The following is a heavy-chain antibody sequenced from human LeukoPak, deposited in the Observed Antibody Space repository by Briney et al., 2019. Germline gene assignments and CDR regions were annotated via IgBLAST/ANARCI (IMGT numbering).Heavy chain of an antibody. D-gene: IGHD6-13*01. CDR1: GGSISSYY. CDR3: ARGGQQLTDY. Sequence: SETLSLTCTVSGGSISSYYWSWIRQPPGKGLEWIGYIYYSGSTNYNPSLKSRVTISVDTSKNQFSLKLSSVTAADTAVYYCARGGQQLTDYWGQGTLVTVSS. V-gene: IGHV4-59*01. CDR2: IYYSGST. J-gene: IGHJ4*02.